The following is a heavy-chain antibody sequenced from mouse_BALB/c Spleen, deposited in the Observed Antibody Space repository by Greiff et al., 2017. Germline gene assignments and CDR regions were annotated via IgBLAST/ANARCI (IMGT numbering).Heavy chain of an antibody. CDR1: GYTFTSYW. CDR2: IYPGNSDT. V-gene: IGHV1-5*01. CDR3: TKTARASYFDY. D-gene: IGHD3-2*01. Sequence: EVQLHQSGTVLARPGASVKMSCKASGYTFTSYWMHWVKQRPGQGLEWIGAIYPGNSDTSYNQKFKGKAKLTAVTSTSTAYMELSSLTNEDSAVYYCTKTARASYFDYWGQGTTLTVSS. J-gene: IGHJ2*01.